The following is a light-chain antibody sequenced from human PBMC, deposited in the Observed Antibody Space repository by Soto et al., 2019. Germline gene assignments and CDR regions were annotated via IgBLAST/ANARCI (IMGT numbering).Light chain of an antibody. CDR1: QSVDSKY. V-gene: IGKV3-20*01. CDR2: AAS. CDR3: QQYGYSSWT. J-gene: IGKJ1*01. Sequence: EFLLTQSPCTLSLSPGERATLSCRASQSVDSKYLAWYQQKTGQAPSSLIFAASSRATGIPDRFSGSGSGTDFTLTISRLEHGDFAVYYCQQYGYSSWTFDQGTKV.